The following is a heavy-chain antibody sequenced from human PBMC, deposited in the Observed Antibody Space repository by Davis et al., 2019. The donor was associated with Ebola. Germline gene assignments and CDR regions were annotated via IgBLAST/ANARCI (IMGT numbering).Heavy chain of an antibody. CDR1: GYSFTDDG. CDR2: ISTYNGNT. D-gene: IGHD1-1*01. Sequence: ASVKVSCKASGYSFTDDGISWVRQAPGQGHEWMGWISTYNGNTNYAQKVQGRITMTTDTSTSTAYMELRSLRSDDTARYYCARDVRGITGPSEYWGQGTLVTVSS. CDR3: ARDVRGITGPSEY. J-gene: IGHJ4*02. V-gene: IGHV1-18*01.